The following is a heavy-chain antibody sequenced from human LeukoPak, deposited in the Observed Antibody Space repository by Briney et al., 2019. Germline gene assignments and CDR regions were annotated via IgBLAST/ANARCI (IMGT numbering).Heavy chain of an antibody. CDR3: ARYGTRYGSGSYYGMDV. Sequence: GGSLRLSCAASGFTFSSYAMSWVRQAPGKGLEWVSSISSSSSYIFYADSVKGRFTISRDNAKNSLYLQMNSLRAEDTAVYYCARYGTRYGSGSYYGMDVWGQGTTVTVSS. CDR2: ISSSSSYI. D-gene: IGHD3-10*01. V-gene: IGHV3-21*01. J-gene: IGHJ6*02. CDR1: GFTFSSYA.